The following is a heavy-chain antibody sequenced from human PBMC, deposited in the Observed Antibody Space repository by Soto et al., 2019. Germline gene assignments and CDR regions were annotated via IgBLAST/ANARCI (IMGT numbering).Heavy chain of an antibody. Sequence: SSVKVSCKASGGTFSSYAISWVRQAPGQGLEWMGGIIPIFGTVNYAQKFQGRVTITADESTSTAYMELSSLRSEDTAVYYCARVVVRATTAYYFDYWGQGTLVTVSS. CDR3: ARVVVRATTAYYFDY. V-gene: IGHV1-69*13. J-gene: IGHJ4*02. CDR1: GGTFSSYA. CDR2: IIPIFGTV. D-gene: IGHD1-26*01.